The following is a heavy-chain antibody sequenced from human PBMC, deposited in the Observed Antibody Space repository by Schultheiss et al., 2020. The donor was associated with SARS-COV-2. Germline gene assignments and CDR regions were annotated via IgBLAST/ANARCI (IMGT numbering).Heavy chain of an antibody. CDR1: GGSVSSGSYY. J-gene: IGHJ4*02. D-gene: IGHD4-17*01. V-gene: IGHV4-61*01. CDR3: ARGMDGDANDY. CDR2: IYYSGST. Sequence: TLSLTCTVSGGSVSSGSYYWSWIRQHPGKGLEWIGYIYYSGSTNYNPSLKSRVTISVDTSKNQFSLKLSSVTAADTAVYYCARGMDGDANDYWGQGTLVTVSS.